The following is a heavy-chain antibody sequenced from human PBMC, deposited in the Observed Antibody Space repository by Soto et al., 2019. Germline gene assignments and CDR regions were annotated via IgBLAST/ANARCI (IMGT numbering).Heavy chain of an antibody. CDR2: IIPIFGTA. D-gene: IGHD5-12*01. CDR3: ALGRKDGYNHYWYFDP. J-gene: IGHJ2*01. V-gene: IGHV1-69*06. Sequence: SVKVSCKASGGTFSSYAISWVRQAPGQGLEWMGGIIPIFGTANYAQKFQGRVTITADKSTSTAYMELSSLRSEDTAVYYCALGRKDGYNHYWYFDPWGRGTLVTVSS. CDR1: GGTFSSYA.